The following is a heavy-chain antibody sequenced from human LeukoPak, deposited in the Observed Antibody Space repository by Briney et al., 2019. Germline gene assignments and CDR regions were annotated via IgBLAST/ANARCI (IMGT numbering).Heavy chain of an antibody. CDR2: ISAYNGNT. D-gene: IGHD6-13*01. J-gene: IGHJ4*02. CDR1: GYTFTSYG. Sequence: ASVEVSCKASGYTFTSYGISWVRQAPGQGLEWMGWISAYNGNTNYAQKLQGRVTMTTDTSTSTAYMELRSLRSDDTAVYYCARDRGRMEIAAAVDYWGQGTLVTVSS. V-gene: IGHV1-18*01. CDR3: ARDRGRMEIAAAVDY.